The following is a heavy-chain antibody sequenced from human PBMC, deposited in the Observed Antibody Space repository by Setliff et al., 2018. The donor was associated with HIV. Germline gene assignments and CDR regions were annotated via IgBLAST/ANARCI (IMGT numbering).Heavy chain of an antibody. J-gene: IGHJ4*03. CDR2: IYPGDSET. CDR1: GYDFSSYW. CDR3: TKGGGLNFRWHDWFVKI. V-gene: IGHV5-51*01. D-gene: IGHD3-9*01. Sequence: GESLKISCKGSGYDFSSYWIAWVRQMPGKGLAWVGIIYPGDSETRYSPSFRGQVTISADKSISTAYLQLNSLRASDTAIYYCTKGGGLNFRWHDWFVKIWGQGTPVTVSS.